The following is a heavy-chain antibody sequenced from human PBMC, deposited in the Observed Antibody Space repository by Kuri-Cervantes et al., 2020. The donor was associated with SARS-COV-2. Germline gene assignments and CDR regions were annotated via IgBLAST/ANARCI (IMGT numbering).Heavy chain of an antibody. Sequence: ASVKVSCKASGYTFTGYYMHWVRQAPGQGLEWMGWINPNSGGTNYAQKFQGWVTMTRDTSISTAYMELSRLRSDDTAVYYCARDHLGSSDYSRHDAFDIWGQGTMVTVSS. CDR3: ARDHLGSSDYSRHDAFDI. CDR1: GYTFTGYY. CDR2: INPNSGGT. J-gene: IGHJ3*02. D-gene: IGHD2-15*01. V-gene: IGHV1-2*04.